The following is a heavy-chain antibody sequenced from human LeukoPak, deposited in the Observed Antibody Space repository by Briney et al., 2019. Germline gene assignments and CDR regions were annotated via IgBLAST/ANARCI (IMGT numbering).Heavy chain of an antibody. Sequence: SGGSLRLSCAASGFTFSSYGMSWVRQAPGKGLEWVSAISGSGGSTYYADSVKGRFTISRDNSKNTLYLQMNSLRAEDTAVYYCAKPRTTYYYDSSGYWGAFDYWGQGTLVTVSS. D-gene: IGHD3-22*01. CDR1: GFTFSSYG. V-gene: IGHV3-23*01. J-gene: IGHJ4*02. CDR3: AKPRTTYYYDSSGYWGAFDY. CDR2: ISGSGGST.